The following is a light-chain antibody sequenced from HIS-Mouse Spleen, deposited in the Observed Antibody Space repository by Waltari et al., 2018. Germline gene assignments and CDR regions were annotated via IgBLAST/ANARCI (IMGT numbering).Light chain of an antibody. CDR2: EGS. J-gene: IGLJ2*01. Sequence: QSALTQPASVSGSPGQSITTSCTGTSSHVGSYNLVSWYQQHPGKAPKLMIYEGSKRPSGVSNRFSGSKSGNTASLTISGLQAEDEADYYCCSYAGSSTFEVFGGGTKLTVL. CDR1: SSHVGSYNL. CDR3: CSYAGSSTFEV. V-gene: IGLV2-23*03.